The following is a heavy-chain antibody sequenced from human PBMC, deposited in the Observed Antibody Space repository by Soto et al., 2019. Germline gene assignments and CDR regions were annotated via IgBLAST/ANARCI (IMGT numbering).Heavy chain of an antibody. CDR2: IYYSGST. CDR3: ARGGACSGGSCYAFDI. V-gene: IGHV4-39*01. J-gene: IGHJ3*02. CDR1: GGSISSSSYY. Sequence: SETLSLTCTVSGGSISSSSYYWGWIRQPPGKGLEWIGSIYYSGSTYYNPSLKSRVTISVDTSKNQFSLKLISVTAADTAVYYCARGGACSGGSCYAFDIWGQGTMVTVSS. D-gene: IGHD2-15*01.